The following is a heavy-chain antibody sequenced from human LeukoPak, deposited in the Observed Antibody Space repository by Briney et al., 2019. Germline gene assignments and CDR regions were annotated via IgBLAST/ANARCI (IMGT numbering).Heavy chain of an antibody. V-gene: IGHV4-38-2*01. J-gene: IGHJ3*01. D-gene: IGHD3-16*01. Sequence: SETLSLTCAVFGFSISRGFSWGWVRQPPGKGLEWLGNIHHSGTTYYSPSLKSRLTISSDPSENKFSLRLSSVTAEDTAVYFCARFDFVCDTHGMDAFDLWGQGTAVTVSS. CDR3: ARFDFVCDTHGMDAFDL. CDR1: GFSISRGFS. CDR2: IHHSGTT.